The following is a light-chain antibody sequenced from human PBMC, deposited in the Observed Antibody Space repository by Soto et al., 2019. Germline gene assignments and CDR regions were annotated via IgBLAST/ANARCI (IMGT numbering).Light chain of an antibody. CDR3: QQYGSSSIT. Sequence: EIVLTQSPGTLSLSPGERATLSCRASQSGGSIYLAWYQQRPGQAPRLLIYGACNRATGIPVRFSGSGSGTDFTLTISGLEPEHFAVYYCQQYGSSSITFGQGTRLEIK. V-gene: IGKV3-20*01. CDR2: GAC. J-gene: IGKJ5*01. CDR1: QSGGSIY.